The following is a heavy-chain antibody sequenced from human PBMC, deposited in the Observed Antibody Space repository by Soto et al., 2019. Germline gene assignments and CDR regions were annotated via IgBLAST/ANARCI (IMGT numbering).Heavy chain of an antibody. Sequence: PGESLKISCKGSGYSFTSHWIGWVRQMPGKGLEWMGIIYPGDSDTRYSPSFQGQVTISADKSISTAYLQWSSLKASDTAMYYCARQWSGSHYYYYYGMDVWGQGTTVTVS. CDR3: ARQWSGSHYYYYYGMDV. J-gene: IGHJ6*02. CDR2: IYPGDSDT. CDR1: GYSFTSHW. D-gene: IGHD3-3*01. V-gene: IGHV5-51*01.